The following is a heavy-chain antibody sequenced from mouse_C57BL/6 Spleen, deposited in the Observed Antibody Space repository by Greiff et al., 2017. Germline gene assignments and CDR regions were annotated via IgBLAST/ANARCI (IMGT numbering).Heavy chain of an antibody. CDR2: IHPNSGST. D-gene: IGHD4-1*01. J-gene: IGHJ4*01. CDR1: GYTFTSYW. Sequence: QVQLQQPGAELVKPGASVKLSCKASGYTFTSYWMHWVKQRPGQGLEWIGMIHPNSGSTNYNEKFKSKATLTVDKSSSTAYMQLSSLTSEDSAVYYCARWGTGTDYYAMDYWGQGTSVTVSS. CDR3: ARWGTGTDYYAMDY. V-gene: IGHV1-64*01.